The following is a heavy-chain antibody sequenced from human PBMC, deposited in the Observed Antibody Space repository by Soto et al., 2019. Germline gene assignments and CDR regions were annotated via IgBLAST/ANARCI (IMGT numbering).Heavy chain of an antibody. J-gene: IGHJ4*02. V-gene: IGHV1-46*01. D-gene: IGHD3-22*01. Sequence: GASVKVSCKASGYTFIRYYMHWVLQAPGQGLEWMGMINPSGGSTSYTQKFQGRVTVTRDTSTNTVYMELSSLRSEDTAVYYCARNDNSGLDYWGQGTLVTVSS. CDR1: GYTFIRYY. CDR3: ARNDNSGLDY. CDR2: INPSGGST.